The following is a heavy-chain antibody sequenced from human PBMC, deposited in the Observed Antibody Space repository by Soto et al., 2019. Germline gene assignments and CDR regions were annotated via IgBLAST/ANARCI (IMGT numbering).Heavy chain of an antibody. Sequence: QVQLVQSGAEVKKPGASVKVSCKASGYTFTSYYMHWVRLAPGQGLEWMRIINPDGGGTSYAQQFPGRVIMTRDTSTSTVYMEMSSLRSEDTAVYYCAVGGNYLSMDVWGQGTTVTVSS. V-gene: IGHV1-46*01. J-gene: IGHJ6*02. CDR2: INPDGGGT. CDR3: AVGGNYLSMDV. D-gene: IGHD4-4*01. CDR1: GYTFTSYY.